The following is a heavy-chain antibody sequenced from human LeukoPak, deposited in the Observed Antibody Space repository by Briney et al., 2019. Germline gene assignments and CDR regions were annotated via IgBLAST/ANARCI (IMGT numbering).Heavy chain of an antibody. J-gene: IGHJ3*02. V-gene: IGHV3-30-3*01. CDR3: ARDGPGIAVAGTDAFDI. Sequence: PGGSLRLSCAASGFTFSSYAMHWVRQAPGKGLEWVAVISYDGSNKYYADSVKGRFTISRDNSKNTLYLQMNSLRAEDTAVYYCARDGPGIAVAGTDAFDIWGQGTMVTVSS. CDR2: ISYDGSNK. D-gene: IGHD6-19*01. CDR1: GFTFSSYA.